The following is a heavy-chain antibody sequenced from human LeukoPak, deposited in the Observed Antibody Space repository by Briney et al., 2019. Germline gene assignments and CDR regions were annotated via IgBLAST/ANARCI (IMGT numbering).Heavy chain of an antibody. CDR2: INHSGST. D-gene: IGHD3-10*01. CDR1: GFTFSSYE. J-gene: IGHJ5*02. Sequence: GSLRLSCAASGFTFSSYEMNWVRQAPGKGLEWIGEINHSGSTNYNPSLKSRVTISVDTSKNQFSLKLSSVTAADTAVYYCARGGTVLLWFGDPNWFDPWGQGTLVTVSS. V-gene: IGHV4-34*01. CDR3: ARGGTVLLWFGDPNWFDP.